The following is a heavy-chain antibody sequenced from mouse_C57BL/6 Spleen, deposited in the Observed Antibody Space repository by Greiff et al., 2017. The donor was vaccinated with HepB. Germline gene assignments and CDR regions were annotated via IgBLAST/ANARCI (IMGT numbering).Heavy chain of an antibody. V-gene: IGHV1-76*01. CDR2: IYPGSGNT. Sequence: QVHVKQSGAELVRPGASVKLSCKASGYTFTDYYINWVKQRPGQGLEWIARIYPGSGNTYYNEKFKGKATLTAEKSSSTAYMQLSSLTAEDSAVYCCARLGGDGWGWIAYWGQGTLVTVSA. CDR1: GYTFTDYY. J-gene: IGHJ3*01. D-gene: IGHD1-1*02. CDR3: ARLGGDGWGWIAY.